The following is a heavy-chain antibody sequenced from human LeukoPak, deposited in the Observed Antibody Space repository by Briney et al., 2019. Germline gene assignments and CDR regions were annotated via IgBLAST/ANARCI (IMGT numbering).Heavy chain of an antibody. J-gene: IGHJ4*02. D-gene: IGHD3-22*01. CDR3: AKRDSSGSYYFDY. V-gene: IGHV3-23*01. CDR2: ITGSGGTT. CDR1: GFTFSGYA. Sequence: GGSLRLSCAASGFTFSGYAMSWVRQAPGKGLEWVSAITGSGGTTVYADSVKGRLTISRDNSKNTLFLQMNSLRAEDTAVYYCAKRDSSGSYYFDYWGQGTLVTVSS.